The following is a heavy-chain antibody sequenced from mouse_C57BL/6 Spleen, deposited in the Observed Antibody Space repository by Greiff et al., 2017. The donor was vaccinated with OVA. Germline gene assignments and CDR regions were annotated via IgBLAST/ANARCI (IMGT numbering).Heavy chain of an antibody. CDR1: GYTFTDYE. V-gene: IGHV1-15*01. Sequence: QVQLKESGAELVRPGASVTLSCKASGYTFTDYEMHWVKQTPVHGLEWIGAIDPDTGGTAYNQKFKGKAILTADKSSSTAYMELRSLTSEDSAVYYCTRDYYGSSYDYWGQGTTLTVSS. J-gene: IGHJ2*01. D-gene: IGHD1-1*01. CDR2: IDPDTGGT. CDR3: TRDYYGSSYDY.